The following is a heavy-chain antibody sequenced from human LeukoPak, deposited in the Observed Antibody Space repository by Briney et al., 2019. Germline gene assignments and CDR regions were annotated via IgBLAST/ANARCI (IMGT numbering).Heavy chain of an antibody. J-gene: IGHJ4*02. CDR1: GGTFSSYA. V-gene: IGHV1-69*05. D-gene: IGHD2-15*01. CDR2: IIPIFGTA. Sequence: ASVKVSCKASGGTFSSYAISWVRQAPGQGLEWMGGIIPIFGTANYAQKFQGRVTITTDESTSTAYMALSSLRPEDTAVYYCAATPCSGGSCYGYYFDYWGQGTLVTVSS. CDR3: AATPCSGGSCYGYYFDY.